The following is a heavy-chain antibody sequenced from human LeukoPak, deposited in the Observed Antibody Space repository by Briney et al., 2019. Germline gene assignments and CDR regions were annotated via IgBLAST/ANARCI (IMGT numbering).Heavy chain of an antibody. CDR2: IYQRGSP. CDR3: ASRRYYDSTGYFPY. V-gene: IGHV4-4*02. Sequence: PSGTLSLTCGVSGGSISSDNWWSWIRQPPGKGLEWIGEIYQRGSPNYNPSLKSRVTISVDKSKNQFSLKLSFVSAADTAVYYCASRRYYDSTGYFPYWGQGTLVTVSS. J-gene: IGHJ4*02. CDR1: GGSISSDNW. D-gene: IGHD3-22*01.